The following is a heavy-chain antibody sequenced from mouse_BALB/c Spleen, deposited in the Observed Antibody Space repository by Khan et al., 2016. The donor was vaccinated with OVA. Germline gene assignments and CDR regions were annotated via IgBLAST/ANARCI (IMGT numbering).Heavy chain of an antibody. CDR1: GFSLTSYA. J-gene: IGHJ2*01. V-gene: IGHV2-9*02. D-gene: IGHD2-12*01. Sequence: VELEESGPGLVAPSQSLSITCTVTGFSLTSYAIHWIRQPPGKGLEWLGVIWAGGSTNYNSALMSRLSISKDNSTCQAFLKMNSLQTHDTAMYYCARNSESDYFNDWGQGTTLTVSS. CDR3: ARNSESDYFND. CDR2: IWAGGST.